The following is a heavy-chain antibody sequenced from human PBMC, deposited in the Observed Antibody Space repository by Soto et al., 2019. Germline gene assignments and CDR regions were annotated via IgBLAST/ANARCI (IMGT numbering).Heavy chain of an antibody. D-gene: IGHD5-12*01. CDR2: ISWDSGTI. Sequence: EVQLVESGGGLVQPGKSLRLSCVASGFTFDDCSMHWVRQAPGKGLEWVSGISWDSGTIGYADSVKGRFSISRDGAKNSLYLQMNSLRVEDAALYYCVQGRYPTMASPLDHWGQGTLVTVPS. V-gene: IGHV3-9*01. CDR1: GFTFDDCS. J-gene: IGHJ5*02. CDR3: VQGRYPTMASPLDH.